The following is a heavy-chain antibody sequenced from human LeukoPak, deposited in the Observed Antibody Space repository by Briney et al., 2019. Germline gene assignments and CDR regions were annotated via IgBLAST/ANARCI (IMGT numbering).Heavy chain of an antibody. CDR2: IRSIANSYAT. Sequence: GGSLRLSCAASGFTFSGSDMHWVRQASGKGLEWVGRIRSIANSYATAYGESVKGRFSISRDDSKNTAYLQMNSLKTEDTAVYYCTRLTMATDYSGMDVWGQGTTVTVSS. CDR3: TRLTMATDYSGMDV. J-gene: IGHJ6*02. V-gene: IGHV3-73*01. CDR1: GFTFSGSD. D-gene: IGHD3-10*01.